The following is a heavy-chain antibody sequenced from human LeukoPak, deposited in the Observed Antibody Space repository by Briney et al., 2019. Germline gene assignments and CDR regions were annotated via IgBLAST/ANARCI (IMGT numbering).Heavy chain of an antibody. Sequence: SETLSLTCTVSGYSISSGYYWGWIRQPPGKGLEWIGSIYHSGSTYYDPSLKSRVTISVDTSKNQFSLKLSSVTAADTAVYYCARDLRYYDSSGYYTPSFFDYWGQGTLVTVSS. CDR3: ARDLRYYDSSGYYTPSFFDY. J-gene: IGHJ4*02. V-gene: IGHV4-38-2*02. CDR2: IYHSGST. CDR1: GYSISSGYY. D-gene: IGHD3-22*01.